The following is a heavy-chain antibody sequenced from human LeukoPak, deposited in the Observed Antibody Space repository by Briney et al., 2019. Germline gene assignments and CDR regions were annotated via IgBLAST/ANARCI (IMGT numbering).Heavy chain of an antibody. CDR2: INPNSGGT. V-gene: IGHV1-2*04. D-gene: IGHD6-19*01. CDR3: ARGLSVAVAGMGDWFDP. CDR1: GYTFTGYY. J-gene: IGHJ5*02. Sequence: ASVKVSCKASGYTFTGYYMHWVRQAPGQGLEWMGWINPNSGGTNYAQKFQGWVTMTRDTSISTAYMELSRLRSDDTAVYYCARGLSVAVAGMGDWFDPWGQGTLVTVSS.